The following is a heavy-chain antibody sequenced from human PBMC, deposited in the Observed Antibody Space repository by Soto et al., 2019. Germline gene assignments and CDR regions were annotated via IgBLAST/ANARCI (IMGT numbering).Heavy chain of an antibody. J-gene: IGHJ6*02. V-gene: IGHV3-7*03. CDR1: GFTFSSYS. Sequence: GGSLRLSCAASGFTFSSYSMSWVRQAPGKGLEWVANIKQDGSEKYYVDSVKGRFTISRDNAKNSLYRQMNSLRAEDTAVYYCARDWGVRSRAGHYYYGMDVWGQGTTVTVSS. D-gene: IGHD3-16*01. CDR3: ARDWGVRSRAGHYYYGMDV. CDR2: IKQDGSEK.